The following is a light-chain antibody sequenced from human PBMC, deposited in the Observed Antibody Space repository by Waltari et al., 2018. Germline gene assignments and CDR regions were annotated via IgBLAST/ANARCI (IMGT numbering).Light chain of an antibody. V-gene: IGLV2-18*02. CDR1: SSDFGSYYR. CDR3: SSFTSSNTWV. CDR2: EVK. Sequence: QSALTQPPSVSGSPGQSVTISCTGTSSDFGSYYRVPWYQPSPGTAPKLMISEVKSRPSGVPDRFSGSKSGNTASLTISGLQAEDEADYYCSSFTSSNTWVFGGGTRLTVL. J-gene: IGLJ3*02.